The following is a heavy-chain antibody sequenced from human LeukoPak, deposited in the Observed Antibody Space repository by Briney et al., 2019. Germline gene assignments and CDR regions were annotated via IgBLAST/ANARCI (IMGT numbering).Heavy chain of an antibody. V-gene: IGHV4-59*01. D-gene: IGHD2-15*01. Sequence: SETLSLTCTVSGGSISSYYWSWIRQPPGKGLEWIGYIYYSGSTNYNPSLKSRVTISVDTSKNQFSLKLSSVTAADTAVYYCARARTSPYCSGGSCLHFDYWGQGTLVTVSS. CDR1: GGSISSYY. CDR3: ARARTSPYCSGGSCLHFDY. J-gene: IGHJ4*02. CDR2: IYYSGST.